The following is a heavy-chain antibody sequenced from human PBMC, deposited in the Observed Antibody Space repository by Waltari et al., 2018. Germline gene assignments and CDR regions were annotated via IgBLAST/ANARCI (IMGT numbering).Heavy chain of an antibody. V-gene: IGHV5-51*01. CDR1: GYSFSSYW. CDR2: IFPRDSDT. CDR3: ARELIWPGELGPFDL. J-gene: IGHJ3*01. Sequence: EVQLVQSGTQVKKPGESLRISCKASGYSFSSYWIGWVRQMPGKGMEWMGIIFPRDSDTRYPPSSQGRVTISADKSTGTAYLQFSSLTASDTAMYFCARELIWPGELGPFDLWGQGTFVSVSS. D-gene: IGHD1-26*01.